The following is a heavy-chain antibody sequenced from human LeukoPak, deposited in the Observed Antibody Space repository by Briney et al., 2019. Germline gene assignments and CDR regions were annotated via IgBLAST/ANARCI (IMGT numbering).Heavy chain of an antibody. CDR1: GFTFSSYS. V-gene: IGHV3-21*01. CDR3: ARDHGSGSPFDY. CDR2: ISSSSSYI. Sequence: GGSLRLSCAASGFTFSSYSMNWVRQAPGKGLEWVSSISSSSSYIYYADSVKGRFTISRDNAKNSLYLQMNSLRAEDTAVYYCARDHGSGSPFDYWGQGTLVTVSS. D-gene: IGHD3-10*01. J-gene: IGHJ4*02.